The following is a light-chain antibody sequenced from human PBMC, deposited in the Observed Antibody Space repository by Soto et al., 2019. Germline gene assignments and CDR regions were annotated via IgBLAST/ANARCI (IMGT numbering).Light chain of an antibody. V-gene: IGLV2-14*01. CDR1: SSDVGGYTY. CDR3: SSYTSSSTLV. J-gene: IGLJ2*01. Sequence: QSALTQPASVSGSPGQSITISCTGTSSDVGGYTYVSWYQQHPGEAPKLMIYDVRNRPSGVSDRFSGSKSGNTASLTISGVQAEDEADYYCSSYTSSSTLVFGGGTKVTVL. CDR2: DVR.